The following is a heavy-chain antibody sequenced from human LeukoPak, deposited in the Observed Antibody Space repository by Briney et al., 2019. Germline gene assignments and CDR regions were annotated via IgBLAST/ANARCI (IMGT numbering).Heavy chain of an antibody. Sequence: NPSETLSLTCSVSGDSIRNFYWSWIRQPPGKGLEWIGYIHYSGSTNYNPSLKSRVTISVDTSKNQFSLKLSSVTAADTAVYYCARTTEGGYTYGYFYYYYMDVWGEGTTVTISS. V-gene: IGHV4-59*01. CDR1: GDSIRNFY. J-gene: IGHJ6*03. D-gene: IGHD5-18*01. CDR3: ARTTEGGYTYGYFYYYYMDV. CDR2: IHYSGST.